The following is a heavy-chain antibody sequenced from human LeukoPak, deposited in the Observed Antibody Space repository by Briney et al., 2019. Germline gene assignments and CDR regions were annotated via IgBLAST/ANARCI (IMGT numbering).Heavy chain of an antibody. D-gene: IGHD3-16*01. CDR2: SRNKANGYTT. CDR3: ARSPESGGNVFDI. J-gene: IGHJ3*02. Sequence: GGSLRLSCAASGFTFSDHYIDWVRQAPGKGLEWVGRSRNKANGYTTEYAASVKGRFTISRDDSKNSVYLQMNSLKTEDTAVYYCARSPESGGNVFDIWGQGTMVTVCS. CDR1: GFTFSDHY. V-gene: IGHV3-72*01.